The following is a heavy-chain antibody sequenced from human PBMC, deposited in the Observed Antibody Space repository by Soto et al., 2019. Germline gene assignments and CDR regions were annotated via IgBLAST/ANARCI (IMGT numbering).Heavy chain of an antibody. CDR3: ARADQFGYSYGYWDY. V-gene: IGHV1-69*13. Sequence: SVKVSCKASGGTFSSYAISWVRQAPGQGLEWMGGIIPIFGTANYAQKFQGRVTITADESTSTAYMELSSLRSEDTAVYYCARADQFGYSYGYWDYWGQGTLVTVSS. D-gene: IGHD5-18*01. CDR2: IIPIFGTA. J-gene: IGHJ4*02. CDR1: GGTFSSYA.